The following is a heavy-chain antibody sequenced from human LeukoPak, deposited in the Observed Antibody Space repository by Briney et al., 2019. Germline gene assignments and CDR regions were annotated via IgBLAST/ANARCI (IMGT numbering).Heavy chain of an antibody. CDR2: ISYDGSNK. D-gene: IGHD6-19*01. J-gene: IGHJ4*02. V-gene: IGHV3-30*04. CDR1: GFTFSSYA. CDR3: ARGGSSGWYLDY. Sequence: GGSLRLSCAASGFTFSSYAMHWVRQAPGKGLEWVAVISYDGSNKYYADSVKGRFTISRDNSKNTLYLQMNSLRAEDTAVYYCARGGSSGWYLDYWGQGTLVTVSS.